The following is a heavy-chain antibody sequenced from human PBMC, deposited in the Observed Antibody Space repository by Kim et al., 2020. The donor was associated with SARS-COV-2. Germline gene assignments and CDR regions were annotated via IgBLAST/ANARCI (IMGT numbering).Heavy chain of an antibody. CDR1: GGSISSGGYY. D-gene: IGHD3-3*01. V-gene: IGHV4-31*03. J-gene: IGHJ4*01. Sequence: SETLSLTCTVSGGSISSGGYYWSWIRQHPGKGLEWIGYIYYSGSTYYNPSLKSRVTISVDTSKNQFSLKLSSVTAADTAVYYCARATGSITIFGVVINHFDYWGQEPWSPSPQ. CDR2: IYYSGST. CDR3: ARATGSITIFGVVINHFDY.